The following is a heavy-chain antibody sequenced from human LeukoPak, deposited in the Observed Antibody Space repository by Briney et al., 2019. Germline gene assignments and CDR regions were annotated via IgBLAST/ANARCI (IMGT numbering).Heavy chain of an antibody. CDR2: ISSSSSYI. Sequence: ETLSLTCTVSGGSISSYYWSWIRQPPGKGLEWVSSISSSSSYIYYADSVKGRFTISRDNAKNSLYLQMNSLRAEDTAVYYCARDGCSSTSCYRYFDYWGQGTLVTVSS. V-gene: IGHV3-21*01. D-gene: IGHD2-2*02. CDR1: GGSISSYY. CDR3: ARDGCSSTSCYRYFDY. J-gene: IGHJ4*02.